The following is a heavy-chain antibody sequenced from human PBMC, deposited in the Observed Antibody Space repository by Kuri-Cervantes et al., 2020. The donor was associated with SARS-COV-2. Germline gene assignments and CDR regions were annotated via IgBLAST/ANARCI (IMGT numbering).Heavy chain of an antibody. CDR2: ISTSGGDT. CDR1: GFTFSGYS. V-gene: IGHV3-23*01. CDR3: ASVSTMGVSLD. J-gene: IGHJ4*02. Sequence: GESLKISCAASGFTFSGYSMNWIRQAPGKGLEWVSSISTSGGDTNYADSLKGRFTISRDNSKNTLYLQMNSLRVEDTAVYYCASVSTMGVSLDWGQGTLVTVSS. D-gene: IGHD5-24*01.